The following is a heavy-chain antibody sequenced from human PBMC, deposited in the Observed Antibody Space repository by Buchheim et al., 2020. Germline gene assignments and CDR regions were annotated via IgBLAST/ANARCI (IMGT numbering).Heavy chain of an antibody. CDR3: ARDTYAYAWFFY. V-gene: IGHV4-39*07. D-gene: IGHD2-2*01. CDR1: GGSIGSSSYY. CDR2: ISHSGNT. J-gene: IGHJ4*02. Sequence: QLQLQESGPGLVKPSETLSLTCTVFGGSIGSSSYYWGWVRQPPGKGLEWIGSISHSGNTYYNPSLKSRVTISGDTSKTQLCLRMGSVTAADTAVYYCARDTYAYAWFFYWGQGTL.